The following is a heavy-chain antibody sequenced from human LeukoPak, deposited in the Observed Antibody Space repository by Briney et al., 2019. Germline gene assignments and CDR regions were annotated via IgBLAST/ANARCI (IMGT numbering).Heavy chain of an antibody. CDR1: GGSFSGYY. D-gene: IGHD2-15*01. CDR3: ARDVRRGRRDGGFYYYGMDV. Sequence: PSETLSLTCAVYGGSFSGYYWSWIRQAPGKGLEWVSYISSSSSTIYYADSVKGRFTISRDNAKNSLYLQMNSLRAEDTAVYYCARDVRRGRRDGGFYYYGMDVWGQGTTVTVSS. V-gene: IGHV3-11*04. J-gene: IGHJ6*02. CDR2: ISSSSSTI.